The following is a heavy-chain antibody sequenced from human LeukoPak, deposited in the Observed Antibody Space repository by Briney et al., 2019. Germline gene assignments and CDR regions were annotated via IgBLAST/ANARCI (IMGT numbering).Heavy chain of an antibody. Sequence: GGSLRLSCAASGFTFSSYGMHWVRQAPGKGLEWVAVIWYDGSNKYYADSVKGRFTISRDNSKNTLYLQMNSLRAEDTAVYYCARDGGTMIVRDYWGQGTLVTVSS. CDR3: ARDGGTMIVRDY. CDR1: GFTFSSYG. CDR2: IWYDGSNK. D-gene: IGHD3-22*01. V-gene: IGHV3-33*01. J-gene: IGHJ4*02.